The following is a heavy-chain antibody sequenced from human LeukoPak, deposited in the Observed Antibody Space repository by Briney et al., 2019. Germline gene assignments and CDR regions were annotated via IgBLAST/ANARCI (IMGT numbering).Heavy chain of an antibody. J-gene: IGHJ4*02. CDR1: GFTFSSYW. CDR3: ARSLGSSGYQDY. Sequence: GGSLRLSCAASGFTFSSYWMHWVRQAPGKGLVWVSRINSDGSSTSYADSVKGRFTISRDNAKNTVYLQMNSLRAEDTAVYYCARSLGSSGYQDYWGQGTLVTVSS. D-gene: IGHD3-22*01. V-gene: IGHV3-74*01. CDR2: INSDGSST.